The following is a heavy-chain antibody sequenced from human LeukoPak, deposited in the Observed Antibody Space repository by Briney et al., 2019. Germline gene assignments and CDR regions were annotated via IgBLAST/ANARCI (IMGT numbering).Heavy chain of an antibody. Sequence: KASETLSLTCTVSGGSISSYYWSWIRQPPGKGLEWIGEINHSGSTNYNPSLKSRVTISVDTSKNQFSLKLSSVTAADTAVYYCARGRGSSWGYWGQGTLVTVSS. D-gene: IGHD3-10*01. CDR1: GGSISSYY. CDR2: INHSGST. CDR3: ARGRGSSWGY. J-gene: IGHJ4*02. V-gene: IGHV4-34*01.